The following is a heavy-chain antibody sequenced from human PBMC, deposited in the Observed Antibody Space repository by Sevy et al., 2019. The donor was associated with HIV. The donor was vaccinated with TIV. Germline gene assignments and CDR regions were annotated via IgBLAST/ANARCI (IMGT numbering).Heavy chain of an antibody. J-gene: IGHJ4*02. Sequence: GGSLRLSCTASGFTFSDYAMSWVRQAPGKGLEWVGFIKTNTYGGTTEYAASVKGRFIISRDDSKNIAYLQMNSLKTEDTAVYYCTRDLYGSGLLYFDYWGQGTLVTVSS. D-gene: IGHD3-3*01. CDR3: TRDLYGSGLLYFDY. V-gene: IGHV3-49*04. CDR1: GFTFSDYA. CDR2: IKTNTYGGTT.